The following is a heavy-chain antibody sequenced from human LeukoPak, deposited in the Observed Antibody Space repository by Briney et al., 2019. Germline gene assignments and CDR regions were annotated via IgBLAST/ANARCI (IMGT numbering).Heavy chain of an antibody. J-gene: IGHJ4*02. V-gene: IGHV4-59*01. CDR1: GGSISKYW. Sequence: TSETLSLTCTVSGGSISKYWWSWIRQPPGKGLEWIGYVFDSGGTNYNPSLKSRVTISVDTSKKQFSLKLSSVTAADTAVYYCARGYSSSWNYFDYWGQGTLVTVSS. CDR3: ARGYSSSWNYFDY. D-gene: IGHD6-13*01. CDR2: VFDSGGT.